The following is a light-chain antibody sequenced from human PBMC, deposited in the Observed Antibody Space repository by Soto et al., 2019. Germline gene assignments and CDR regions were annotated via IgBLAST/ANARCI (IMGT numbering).Light chain of an antibody. CDR1: QSVFHSSYNKNY. CDR3: QQYYSSPRT. V-gene: IGKV4-1*01. Sequence: DIVLTQSPDSLAASLGERATINCKSSQSVFHSSYNKNYITWYQQKPGQPPKLLIYWASTRESGVPDRFSGSGSGADFTLTIISLQSEDVAVYYCQQYYSSPRTFGQGTKVEIK. CDR2: WAS. J-gene: IGKJ1*01.